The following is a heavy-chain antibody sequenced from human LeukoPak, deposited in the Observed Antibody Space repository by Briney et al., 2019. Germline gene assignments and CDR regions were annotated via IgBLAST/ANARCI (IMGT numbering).Heavy chain of an antibody. CDR1: RGSISSSSSYY. V-gene: IGHV4-39*01. D-gene: IGHD2-8*01. Sequence: SETLSLTCTVSRGSISSSSSYYWGWIRQPPGKGLEWIGRIYYRGKTYYNPSLKSRVTISVDTSKNQFSLKLSSVTAADRAVYSYARHLKGYCSNGVCSDAFDIWGQGTMVTVSS. CDR2: IYYRGKT. J-gene: IGHJ3*02. CDR3: ARHLKGYCSNGVCSDAFDI.